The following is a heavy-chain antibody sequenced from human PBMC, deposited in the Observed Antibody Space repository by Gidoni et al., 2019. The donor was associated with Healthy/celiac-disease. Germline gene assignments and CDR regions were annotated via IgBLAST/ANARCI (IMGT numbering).Heavy chain of an antibody. D-gene: IGHD3-10*01. Sequence: EVQLLESGGGLVQPGGSLRLSCAASGFTFSSYAMSWVRQAPGKGLEWVSAISGSGGSTYYADSVKGRFTISRDNSKNTLYLQMNSLRAEDTAVYYCAKGGGTYYYGSVLDMADYWGQGTLVTVSS. CDR2: ISGSGGST. CDR3: AKGGGTYYYGSVLDMADY. J-gene: IGHJ4*02. CDR1: GFTFSSYA. V-gene: IGHV3-23*01.